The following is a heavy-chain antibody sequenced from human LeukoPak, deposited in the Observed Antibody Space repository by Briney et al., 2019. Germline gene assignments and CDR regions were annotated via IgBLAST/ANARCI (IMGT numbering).Heavy chain of an antibody. CDR3: AKDLGPGSMATSPGFDY. CDR2: ISSSSSYI. J-gene: IGHJ4*02. Sequence: GGSLRLSCAASGFTFSNYWMSWVRQAPGKGLEWVSSISSSSSYIYYADSVKGRFTISRDNAKTSLYLQMNSLRAEDTALYYCAKDLGPGSMATSPGFDYWGQGTLVTVSS. V-gene: IGHV3-21*04. D-gene: IGHD5-24*01. CDR1: GFTFSNYW.